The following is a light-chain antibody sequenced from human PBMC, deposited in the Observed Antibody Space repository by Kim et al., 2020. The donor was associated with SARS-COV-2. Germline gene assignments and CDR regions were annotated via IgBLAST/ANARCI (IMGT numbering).Light chain of an antibody. CDR2: RNGVGSP. J-gene: IGLJ3*02. CDR1: SRLSSTA. V-gene: IGLV4-69*01. Sequence: ASVTLTCTPRSRLSSTAIAEHQHRPETGPRYLMKRNGVGSPDRGDGIPDRFSGPSSGAERYLPISSLQSEDEADCYCQTWGTATWVFGGGTKLTAL. CDR3: QTWGTATWV.